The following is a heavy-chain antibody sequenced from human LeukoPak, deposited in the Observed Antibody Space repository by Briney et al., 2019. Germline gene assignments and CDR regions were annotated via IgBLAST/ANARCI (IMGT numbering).Heavy chain of an antibody. CDR2: NYYSGST. CDR3: ARVREWELSYFDY. D-gene: IGHD1-26*01. CDR1: GGSISSGDYC. V-gene: IGHV4-30-4*08. J-gene: IGHJ4*02. Sequence: PSQTLSLTCTVSGGSISSGDYCWSWIRPPPGKGLEWVGNNYYSGSTYYNPSLKSRVTISVDTSKNQFSLKRSSVTAADTAVYYCARVREWELSYFDYWGQGTLVTVSS.